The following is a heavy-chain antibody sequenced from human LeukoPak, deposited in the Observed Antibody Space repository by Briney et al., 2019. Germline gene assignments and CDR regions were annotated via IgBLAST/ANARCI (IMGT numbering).Heavy chain of an antibody. D-gene: IGHD2-2*01. CDR3: ARWRPDIVVVPAARMRDRRNYYYYGMDV. V-gene: IGHV5-51*01. CDR1: GYSFTSYW. CDR2: IYPGDSDT. J-gene: IGHJ6*02. Sequence: GESLKISCKGSGYSFTSYWIGWVRQMPGKGLEWMGIIYPGDSDTRYSPSFQGQVTISADKSISTAYLQWSSLKASDTAMYYCARWRPDIVVVPAARMRDRRNYYYYGMDVWGQGTTVTVSS.